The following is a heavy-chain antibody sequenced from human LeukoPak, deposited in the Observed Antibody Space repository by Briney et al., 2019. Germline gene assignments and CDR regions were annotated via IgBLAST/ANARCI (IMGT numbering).Heavy chain of an antibody. J-gene: IGHJ4*02. D-gene: IGHD6-19*01. Sequence: PSETLSLTCTVSGGSISSYYWSWIRQPPGKGLEWIGYIYYSGSTNYNPSLESRVTISVDTPKNQFSLKLSSATAADTAMYYCARLPYSSGWYVYWGQGTLVTVSS. CDR3: ARLPYSSGWYVY. V-gene: IGHV4-59*01. CDR1: GGSISSYY. CDR2: IYYSGST.